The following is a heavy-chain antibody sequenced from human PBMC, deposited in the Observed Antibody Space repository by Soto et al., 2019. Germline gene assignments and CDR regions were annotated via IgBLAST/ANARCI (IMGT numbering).Heavy chain of an antibody. J-gene: IGHJ3*02. CDR1: GGTFSSYA. V-gene: IGHV1-69*01. CDR3: ARRRGDYYGSGSAFDI. Sequence: QVQLVQSGAEVKKPGSSVKVSCKASGGTFSSYAISWVRQAPGQGLEWMGGIIPIFGTANYAQKFQGRVTITADESTSTAYRELSSLRSEDTAVYYCARRRGDYYGSGSAFDIRGQGTMVTVSS. CDR2: IIPIFGTA. D-gene: IGHD3-10*01.